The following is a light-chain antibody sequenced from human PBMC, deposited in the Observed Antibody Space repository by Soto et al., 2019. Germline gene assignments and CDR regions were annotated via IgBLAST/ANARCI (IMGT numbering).Light chain of an antibody. CDR1: QSINTK. V-gene: IGKV3-20*01. CDR2: DAS. Sequence: EIVLTQSPATLSVSLGEGATFSCRASQSINTKIAWYQLKPGQAPRLLIYDASIRATGIPARFSGSGSGTDFTLTIARLEPEDFAVYYCQQYGDSPRTFGQGTRLEIK. CDR3: QQYGDSPRT. J-gene: IGKJ5*01.